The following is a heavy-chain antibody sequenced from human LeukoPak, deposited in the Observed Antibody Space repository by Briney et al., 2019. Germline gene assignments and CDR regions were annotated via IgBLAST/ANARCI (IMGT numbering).Heavy chain of an antibody. CDR1: GFTFSSYS. Sequence: PGWSLRLSCAASGFTFSSYSMNWVRHAPRKGLEWVSSISSSSSYIYYADSVKGRFTISRDNAKNSLYLQMNSLRAEDTAVYYCAREIAVAGTRGDYWGQGTLVTVSS. J-gene: IGHJ4*02. V-gene: IGHV3-21*01. CDR3: AREIAVAGTRGDY. CDR2: ISSSSSYI. D-gene: IGHD6-19*01.